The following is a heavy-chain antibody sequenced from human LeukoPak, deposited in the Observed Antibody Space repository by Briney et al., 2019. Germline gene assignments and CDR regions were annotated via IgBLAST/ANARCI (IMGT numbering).Heavy chain of an antibody. Sequence: GGSLRLSCVASGFTFSDYAMTWVRQAPGKGLEWVSSTAPVYYADSVKGRFTISRDDSKNTLFLQMNSLRVEDTAIYYCARGCGGDCYSYFDYWGQGTLVTVSS. CDR2: TAPV. CDR3: ARGCGGDCYSYFDY. J-gene: IGHJ4*02. CDR1: GFTFSDYA. D-gene: IGHD2-21*02. V-gene: IGHV3-23*01.